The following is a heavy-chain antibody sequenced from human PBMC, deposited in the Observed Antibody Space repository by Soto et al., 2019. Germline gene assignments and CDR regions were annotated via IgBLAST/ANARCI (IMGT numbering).Heavy chain of an antibody. Sequence: PGGSLRLSCAASGFTFSDYYMSWIRQAPGKGLEWVSYISGSGSTIYYADSVKGRFTISRDNAKNSLHLQMNSLRAEDTAVYYCASGVAASHFYYYYMDVWCKGTTVTVSS. CDR2: ISGSGSTI. V-gene: IGHV3-11*01. CDR1: GFTFSDYY. D-gene: IGHD2-15*01. J-gene: IGHJ6*03. CDR3: ASGVAASHFYYYYMDV.